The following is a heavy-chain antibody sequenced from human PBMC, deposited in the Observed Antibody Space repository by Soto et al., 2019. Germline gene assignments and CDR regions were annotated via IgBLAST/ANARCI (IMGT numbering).Heavy chain of an antibody. D-gene: IGHD3-22*01. V-gene: IGHV4-30-4*01. J-gene: IGHJ5*02. CDR3: ASEYYYDSSGLNWFDP. Sequence: SETLSLTCTVSGGSISSGDYYWIWIRQPPGKGLEWIGYIYYSGSTYYNPSLKSRITISLDTSKNQFSLKLSSVTAADTAVYYCASEYYYDSSGLNWFDPWGQGTLVTV. CDR2: IYYSGST. CDR1: GGSISSGDYY.